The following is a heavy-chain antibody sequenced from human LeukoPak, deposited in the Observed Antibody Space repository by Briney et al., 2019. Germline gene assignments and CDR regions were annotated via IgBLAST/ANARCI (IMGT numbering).Heavy chain of an antibody. CDR3: VKGYDANWAHFDY. CDR2: MSSNGGYT. J-gene: IGHJ4*02. CDR1: GFTFTTYP. Sequence: PGGSLRLSCSASGFTFTTYPMHWVRQAPGKGLEYVSSMSSNGGYTYYAESVKGRFTISRDNSKNTLYLQMSSLRAEDTAVYYCVKGYDANWAHFDYWGQGTLATVSS. D-gene: IGHD7-27*01. V-gene: IGHV3-64D*06.